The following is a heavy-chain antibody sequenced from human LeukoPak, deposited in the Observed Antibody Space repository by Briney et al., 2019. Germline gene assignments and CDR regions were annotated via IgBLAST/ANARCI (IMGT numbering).Heavy chain of an antibody. CDR1: GFTFSSYS. CDR3: ARDGRTTVVTTDYCDY. Sequence: PGGSLRLSCAASGFTFSSYSMNWVRQAPGKGLEWVSSISTSSSYVYYADSVKGRFTISRDNAKNSLYLQMNSLRAEDTAVYYCARDGRTTVVTTDYCDYWGQGTLVTVSS. V-gene: IGHV3-21*01. CDR2: ISTSSSYV. J-gene: IGHJ4*02. D-gene: IGHD4-23*01.